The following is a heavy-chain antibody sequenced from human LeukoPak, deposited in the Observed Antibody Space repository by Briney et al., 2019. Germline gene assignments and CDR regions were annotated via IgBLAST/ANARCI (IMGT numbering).Heavy chain of an antibody. CDR3: ARCAGPVETD. V-gene: IGHV3-7*03. D-gene: IGHD2-21*02. Sequence: GGSLRLSCAASGFTFSTYWMSWVRQAPGKGLEWVANIKQDGSEKYSLGSVKGRFTISRDNAKNSLYLQMNSLRAEDTAVYYCARCAGPVETDWGQGTLVTVSS. CDR1: GFTFSTYW. J-gene: IGHJ4*02. CDR2: IKQDGSEK.